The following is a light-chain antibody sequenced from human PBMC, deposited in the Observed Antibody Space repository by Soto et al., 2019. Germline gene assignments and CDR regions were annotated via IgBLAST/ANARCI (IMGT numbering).Light chain of an antibody. CDR3: QQYGTSPRT. V-gene: IGKV3-20*01. CDR1: QSVSSSC. Sequence: EIVLTQSPGTLSLSPGERATLSCRASQSVSSSCLAWYPQKPGQAPRLLIYGASSRATGIPDRFSGSGSGTDFTLTISRLEPEDFAVYYWQQYGTSPRTFGQGTRVEIK. CDR2: GAS. J-gene: IGKJ1*01.